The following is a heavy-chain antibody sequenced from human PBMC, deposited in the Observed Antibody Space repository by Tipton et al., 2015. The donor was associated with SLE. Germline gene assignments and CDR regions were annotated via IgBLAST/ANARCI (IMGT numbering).Heavy chain of an antibody. V-gene: IGHV3-48*01. CDR1: GFTLSAYN. Sequence: SLRLSCSASGFTLSAYNMNWVRRAPGKGLEWVSYISSSSTTICYADSVRGRFTVSRDNAKNSLYLQMNNLGAEDTAVYYCSRAGAVRPPDYWGQGTLVTVSS. J-gene: IGHJ4*02. D-gene: IGHD6-6*01. CDR3: SRAGAVRPPDY. CDR2: ISSSSTTI.